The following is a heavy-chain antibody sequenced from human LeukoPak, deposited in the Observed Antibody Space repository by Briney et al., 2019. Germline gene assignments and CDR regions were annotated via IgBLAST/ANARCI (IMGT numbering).Heavy chain of an antibody. CDR1: GFTFSSYS. CDR3: AAPTSSGWYYFDY. Sequence: PGGSLRLSCAASGFTFSSYSMNWVRQAPGKGLEWVSSISSSSSYIYYADSVKGRFTISRDNAKDSLYLQMNSLRAEDTAVYYCAAPTSSGWYYFDYWGQGTLVTVSS. D-gene: IGHD6-19*01. J-gene: IGHJ4*02. CDR2: ISSSSSYI. V-gene: IGHV3-21*04.